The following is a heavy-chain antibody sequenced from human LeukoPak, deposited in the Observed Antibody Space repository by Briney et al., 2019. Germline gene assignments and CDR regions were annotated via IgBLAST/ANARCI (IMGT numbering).Heavy chain of an antibody. J-gene: IGHJ2*01. CDR2: VFYSGSP. V-gene: IGHV4-39*02. CDR1: GGSISSSNSY. Sequence: SETLSLTCTVSGGSISSSNSYWGWIRRPPGQGLEWIATVFYSGSPYYNPSLKSRITISMDTSKNQFSLNLTSVSAADTAIYYCARGAFDLWGRGTLVTVSA. CDR3: ARGAFDL.